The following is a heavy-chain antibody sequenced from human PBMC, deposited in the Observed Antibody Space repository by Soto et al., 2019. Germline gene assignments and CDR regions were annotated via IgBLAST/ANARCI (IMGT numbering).Heavy chain of an antibody. Sequence: ASVKVSCKASGYTFTSYDINWVRQATGQGLEWMGWMNPNRGNTGYAQKFQGRVTMTRNTSISTAYMELSSLGSEDTAVYYCARGSLDSSSWELYYYYYYMDVWGKGTTVTVSS. D-gene: IGHD6-13*01. J-gene: IGHJ6*03. CDR1: GYTFTSYD. CDR2: MNPNRGNT. CDR3: ARGSLDSSSWELYYYYYYMDV. V-gene: IGHV1-8*01.